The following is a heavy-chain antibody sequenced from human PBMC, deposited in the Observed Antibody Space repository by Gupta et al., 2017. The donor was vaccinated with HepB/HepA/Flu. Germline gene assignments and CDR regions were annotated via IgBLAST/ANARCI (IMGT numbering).Heavy chain of an antibody. CDR2: IYPGDSNI. D-gene: IGHD3-10*01. V-gene: IGHV5-51*01. J-gene: IGHJ5*02. CDR3: ARPYYGSGSNWFDP. Sequence: EVQLVQSGAEVRRPGESLKISCKDSGYNFAKYWIGWARQTPEKGLEWMGIIYPGDSNIRYSPSFEGQVTISADKSISTAYLQWSSLKASDTAMYYCARPYYGSGSNWFDPWGQGTLVIVSS. CDR1: GYNFAKYW.